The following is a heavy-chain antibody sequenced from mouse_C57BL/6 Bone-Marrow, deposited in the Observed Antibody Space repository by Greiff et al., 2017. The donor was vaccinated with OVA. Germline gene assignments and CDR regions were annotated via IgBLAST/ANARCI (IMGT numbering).Heavy chain of an antibody. CDR1: GFSLTSYG. CDR3: ARNGYYGSSYVNYFDY. J-gene: IGHJ2*01. CDR2: IWSGGST. Sequence: VMLVESGPGLVQPSQSLSITCTVSGFSLTSYGVHWVRQSPGKGLEWLGVIWSGGSTDYNAAFISRLSISKDNSKSQVFFKMNSLQADDTAVYYCARNGYYGSSYVNYFDYWGQGTTLTVSS. D-gene: IGHD1-1*01. V-gene: IGHV2-2*01.